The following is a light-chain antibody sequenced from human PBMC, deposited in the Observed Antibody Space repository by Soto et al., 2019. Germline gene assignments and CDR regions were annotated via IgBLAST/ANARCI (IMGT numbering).Light chain of an antibody. V-gene: IGKV3-20*01. CDR3: HQYGTAPLT. J-gene: IGKJ3*01. CDR2: GAS. CDR1: QSVAANY. Sequence: EVVLTQSPGTLSLSPGERATLSCRASQSVAANYITWYQQKRGQAPRRLIYGASSRATGIPDRFSGSGSGTDFTLAISRLEPEDFSVYYCHQYGTAPLTFGPGTKVDIK.